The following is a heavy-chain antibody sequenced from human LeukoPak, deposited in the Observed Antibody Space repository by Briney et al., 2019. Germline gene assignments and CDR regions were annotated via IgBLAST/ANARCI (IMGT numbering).Heavy chain of an antibody. CDR1: GYTLTSYG. J-gene: IGHJ4*02. CDR2: ISAYNGNT. D-gene: IGHD3-16*02. V-gene: IGHV1-18*01. Sequence: ASVKVSCKASGYTLTSYGISWVRQAPGQGLEWMGWISAYNGNTNYAQKLQGRVTMTTDTSTSTAYMELRSLRFDDTAVYYCARVPRGGGAIILFDYWGQGTLDTVSS. CDR3: ARVPRGGGAIILFDY.